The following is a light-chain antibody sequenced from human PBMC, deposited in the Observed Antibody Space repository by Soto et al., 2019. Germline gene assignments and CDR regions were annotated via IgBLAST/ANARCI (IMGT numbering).Light chain of an antibody. CDR2: DAS. CDR3: QQRSNWPPIT. V-gene: IGKV3-11*01. Sequence: VLTQSPATLSLSPGEKATVSGRASQSVSSYLAWYQQKPGQAPRLLIYDASNRATGIPARFSGSGSGTDFTLTISSLEPEDVAVYYCQQRSNWPPITFGQGTRLE. CDR1: QSVSSY. J-gene: IGKJ5*01.